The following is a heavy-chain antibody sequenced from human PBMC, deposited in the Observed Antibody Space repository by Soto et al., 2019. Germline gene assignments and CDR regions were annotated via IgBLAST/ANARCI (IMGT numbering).Heavy chain of an antibody. D-gene: IGHD5-12*01. V-gene: IGHV1-2*04. CDR3: ARDLGATGSYYYYGMDV. CDR2: INPNSGGT. CDR1: GGTFSSYA. Sequence: ASVKVSCKASGGTFSSYAISWVRQAPGQGLEWMGWINPNSGGTNYAQKFQGWVTMTRDTSISTAYMELSRLRSDDTAVYYCARDLGATGSYYYYGMDVWGQGTTVTVSS. J-gene: IGHJ6*02.